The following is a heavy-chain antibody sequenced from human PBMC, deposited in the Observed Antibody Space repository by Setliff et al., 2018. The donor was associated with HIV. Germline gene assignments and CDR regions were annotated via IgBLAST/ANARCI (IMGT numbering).Heavy chain of an antibody. V-gene: IGHV1-58*02. Sequence: SVKVSCKASGLTFTSSAMQWVRQARGQRLAWIGWIVVGSGNTNYAQKFQERVTITRDMSPSTAYMELSSLRSEDTAVYYCAALDIVATRASYYFDYWGQGTLVTSPQ. D-gene: IGHD5-12*01. CDR1: GLTFTSSA. J-gene: IGHJ4*02. CDR2: IVVGSGNT. CDR3: AALDIVATRASYYFDY.